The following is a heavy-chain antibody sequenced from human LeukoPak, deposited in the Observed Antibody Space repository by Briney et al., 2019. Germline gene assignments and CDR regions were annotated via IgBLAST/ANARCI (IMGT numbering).Heavy chain of an antibody. CDR3: ARMSGWSYYYYYMDV. Sequence: ASVKVSCKASGYTFTGYYMHWVRQAPGQGLEWMGWINPNSGGTNYAQKFQGRVTMTRDTSISTAYMELSRLRSDDTAVYYCARMSGWSYYYYYMDVWGKGTTVTISS. D-gene: IGHD6-19*01. CDR1: GYTFTGYY. J-gene: IGHJ6*03. V-gene: IGHV1-2*02. CDR2: INPNSGGT.